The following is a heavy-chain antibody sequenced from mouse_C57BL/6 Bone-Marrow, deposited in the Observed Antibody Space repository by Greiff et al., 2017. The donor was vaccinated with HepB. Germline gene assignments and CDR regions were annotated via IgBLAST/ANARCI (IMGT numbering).Heavy chain of an antibody. CDR3: ARKDYYGSMYYVDY. CDR1: GYTFTSYW. D-gene: IGHD1-1*01. J-gene: IGHJ2*01. Sequence: VQLQQPGAELVKPGASVKLSCKASGYTFTSYWMQWVKQRPGQGLEWIGEIDPSDSYTNYTPKFKGKATLTVDTSSRTAYMQLSSLTSEDSAVYYCARKDYYGSMYYVDYWGQGTTLTVSS. CDR2: IDPSDSYT. V-gene: IGHV1-50*01.